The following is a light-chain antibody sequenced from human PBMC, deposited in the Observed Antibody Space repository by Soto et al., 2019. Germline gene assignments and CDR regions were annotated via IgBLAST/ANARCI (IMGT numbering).Light chain of an antibody. Sequence: DIQMIQSPSTLSASVGDRVTITCRASQSISSWLAWYQQKPGKAPKLLIYDASSLESGVPSRFSGSGSGTEFTLTISSLQPDDFATYYCQQYNSYLFGQGTKLEIK. CDR3: QQYNSYL. J-gene: IGKJ2*01. V-gene: IGKV1-5*01. CDR1: QSISSW. CDR2: DAS.